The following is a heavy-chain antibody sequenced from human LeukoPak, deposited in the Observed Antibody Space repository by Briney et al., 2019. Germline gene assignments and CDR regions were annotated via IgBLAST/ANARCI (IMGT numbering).Heavy chain of an antibody. J-gene: IGHJ5*01. CDR1: GYTFTSYY. D-gene: IGHD2-2*01. CDR3: ARGTITRYCSSTSCYEGFDS. CDR2: MNPNSGNT. Sequence: ASVKVSCKASGYTFTSYYKHWVRQATGQGLEWMGWMNPNSGNTGYAQKFQGRVTITRNTSISTAYMELSSLRSEDTAVYYCARGTITRYCSSTSCYEGFDSWGQGTLVTVSS. V-gene: IGHV1-8*03.